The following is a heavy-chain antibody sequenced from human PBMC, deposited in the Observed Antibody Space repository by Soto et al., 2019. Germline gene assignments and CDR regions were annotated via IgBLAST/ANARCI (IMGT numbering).Heavy chain of an antibody. CDR2: IIPIFGTA. D-gene: IGHD6-13*01. CDR3: ARDRKHSSSWYFGYYYGMDV. CDR1: GGTSSSYA. Sequence: ASVKVSCKASGGTSSSYAISWVRQAPGQGLEWMGGIIPIFGTANYAQKFQGRVTITADESTSTAYMELSSLRSEDTAVYYCARDRKHSSSWYFGYYYGMDVWGQGTTVTVSS. J-gene: IGHJ6*02. V-gene: IGHV1-69*13.